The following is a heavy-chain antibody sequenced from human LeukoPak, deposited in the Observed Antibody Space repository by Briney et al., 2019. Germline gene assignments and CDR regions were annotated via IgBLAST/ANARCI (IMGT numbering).Heavy chain of an antibody. CDR3: ARLSGSAAFDY. V-gene: IGHV3-48*03. CDR1: EFTFSSYE. J-gene: IGHJ4*02. CDR2: ISGSGSTV. Sequence: GGSLRLSCAASEFTFSSYELNWVRQAPGKGLEWVAYISGSGSTVYYADSVRGRFTISSDNAKNSLYLQMNNLRAEDTAVYYCARLSGSAAFDYWGQGTLVTVSS. D-gene: IGHD1-26*01.